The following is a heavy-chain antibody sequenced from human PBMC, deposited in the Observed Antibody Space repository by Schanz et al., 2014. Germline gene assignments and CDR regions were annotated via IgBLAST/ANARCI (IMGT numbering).Heavy chain of an antibody. CDR1: GFTFSSYA. CDR3: ARGIITMVRGGDVGAFDI. D-gene: IGHD3-10*01. Sequence: QGQLVESGGGVVQPGRSLRLSCAASGFTFSSYAMHWVRQAPGKGLEWVALISYDGSSKNHADSVQGRFTISRDNSKNALYLQMDSLRAEDTAVYYCARGIITMVRGGDVGAFDIWGRGTMVTVSS. V-gene: IGHV3-30*04. J-gene: IGHJ3*02. CDR2: ISYDGSSK.